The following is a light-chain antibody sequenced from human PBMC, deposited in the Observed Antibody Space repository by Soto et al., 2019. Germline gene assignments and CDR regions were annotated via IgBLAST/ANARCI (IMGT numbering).Light chain of an antibody. CDR1: SSDVGGYNY. V-gene: IGLV2-14*03. CDR2: DVS. J-gene: IGLJ1*01. Sequence: QSALTQPASVSGSPGQSITISCTGTSSDVGGYNYVSWYQQHPGKAPKLIIYDVSNRPSVVSNRFSGSKSGNTASLTISGLQAEDEDDYYCSSYTSSSLHVFGTGTKLTVL. CDR3: SSYTSSSLHV.